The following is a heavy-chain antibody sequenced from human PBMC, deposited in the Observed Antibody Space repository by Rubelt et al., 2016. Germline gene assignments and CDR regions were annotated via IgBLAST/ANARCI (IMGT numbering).Heavy chain of an antibody. V-gene: IGHV4-61*05. Sequence: YYSGSTNYNPSLKSRVTISVDKSKNQFSLKLSSVTAADTAVYYCARLQIAAAANYYYYYGMDVWGQGTTVTVSS. D-gene: IGHD6-13*01. CDR2: YYSGST. CDR3: ARLQIAAAANYYYYYGMDV. J-gene: IGHJ6*02.